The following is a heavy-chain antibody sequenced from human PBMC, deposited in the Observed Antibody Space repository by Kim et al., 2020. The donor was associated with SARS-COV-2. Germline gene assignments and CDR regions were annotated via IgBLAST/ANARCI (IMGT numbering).Heavy chain of an antibody. CDR2: ISAYNGNT. Sequence: ASVKVSCKASGYTFTSYGISWVRQAPGQGLEWMGWISAYNGNTNYAQKLQGRVTMTTDTSTSTAYMELRSLRSDDTAVYYCARDRARVVPAAMNDYWGQGTLVTVSS. CDR3: ARDRARVVPAAMNDY. J-gene: IGHJ4*02. D-gene: IGHD2-2*01. CDR1: GYTFTSYG. V-gene: IGHV1-18*04.